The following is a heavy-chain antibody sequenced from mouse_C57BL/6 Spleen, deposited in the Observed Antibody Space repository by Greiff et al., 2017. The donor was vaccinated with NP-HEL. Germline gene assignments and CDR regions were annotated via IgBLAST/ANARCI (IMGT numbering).Heavy chain of an antibody. CDR3: ARQGYYGSSPHFDY. CDR1: GYTFTSYW. CDR2: IDPSDSYT. V-gene: IGHV1-69*01. J-gene: IGHJ2*01. Sequence: QVQLQQPGAELVMPGASVKLSCKASGYTFTSYWMHWVKQRPGQGLEWIGEIDPSDSYTNYNQKFKGKSTLTVDKSSSTAYMQLSSLTSEDSAVYYCARQGYYGSSPHFDYWGQGTTLTVSS. D-gene: IGHD1-1*01.